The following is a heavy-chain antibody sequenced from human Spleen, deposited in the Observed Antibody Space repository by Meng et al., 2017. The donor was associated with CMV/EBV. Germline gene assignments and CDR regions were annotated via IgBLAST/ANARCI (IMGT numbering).Heavy chain of an antibody. Sequence: TLSSSAINWVLPAPGQGLGWMGEIIPIFGTTNYAQHFQGRVTIPADDSASTAYMELSSLRSEDAAVYYCARDPGYSSAYDGADLSYWGQGTLVTVSS. V-gene: IGHV1-69*01. CDR3: ARDPGYSSAYDGADLSY. CDR1: TLSSSA. J-gene: IGHJ4*02. CDR2: IIPIFGTT. D-gene: IGHD6-19*01.